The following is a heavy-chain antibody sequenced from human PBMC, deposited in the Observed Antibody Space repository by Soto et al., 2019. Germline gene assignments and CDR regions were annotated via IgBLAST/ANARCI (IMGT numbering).Heavy chain of an antibody. D-gene: IGHD1-1*01. J-gene: IGHJ4*02. Sequence: SETLSLTCTVSGCSISSYYWSWIRQPPGKGLEWIGYIYYSGSTNYNPSLKSRVTISVDTSKNQFSLKLSSVTAADTAVYYCARQSWGLERRLDYWGQGTLVTVSS. V-gene: IGHV4-59*08. CDR3: ARQSWGLERRLDY. CDR2: IYYSGST. CDR1: GCSISSYY.